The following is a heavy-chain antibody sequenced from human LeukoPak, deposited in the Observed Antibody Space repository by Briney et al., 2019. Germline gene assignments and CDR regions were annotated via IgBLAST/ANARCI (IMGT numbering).Heavy chain of an antibody. CDR3: ASHAAFADYQSHLTHFDY. D-gene: IGHD4/OR15-4a*01. CDR1: GGSISSYY. V-gene: IGHV4-59*08. Sequence: SETLSLTCTVSGGSISSYYWSWIRQPPGKGLEWIGYIYYSGSTNYNPSLKSRVTISVDTSKNQFSLRLSSVTAADTALYYCASHAAFADYQSHLTHFDYWGQGTLVTVSS. J-gene: IGHJ4*02. CDR2: IYYSGST.